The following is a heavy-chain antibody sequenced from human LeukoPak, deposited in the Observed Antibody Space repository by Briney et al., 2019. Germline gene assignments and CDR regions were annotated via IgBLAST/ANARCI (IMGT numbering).Heavy chain of an antibody. CDR3: AGYSSSWQIDY. V-gene: IGHV4-4*02. CDR1: GGSISISNW. J-gene: IGHJ4*02. CDR2: IYHSGST. D-gene: IGHD6-13*01. Sequence: NPSETLSLTCAVSGGSISISNWWSWFRQPPGKGLEGFGEIYHSGSTNYNPSLKSRVTISVDKSKNQFSLKLSSVTAADTAVYYCAGYSSSWQIDYWGQGTLVTVSS.